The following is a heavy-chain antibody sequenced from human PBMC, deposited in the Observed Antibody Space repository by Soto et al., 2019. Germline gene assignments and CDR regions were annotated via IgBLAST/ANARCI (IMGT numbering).Heavy chain of an antibody. CDR3: ARAIAAPTEFDY. CDR2: IYYSGST. V-gene: IGHV4-59*01. Sequence: ETLSLTCTVSGGSISSYYWSWIRQPPGKGLEWIGYIYYSGSTNYNPSLKSRVTISVDTSKNQFSLKLSSVTAADTAVYYCARAIAAPTEFDYWGQGTLVTVSS. J-gene: IGHJ4*02. D-gene: IGHD6-6*01. CDR1: GGSISSYY.